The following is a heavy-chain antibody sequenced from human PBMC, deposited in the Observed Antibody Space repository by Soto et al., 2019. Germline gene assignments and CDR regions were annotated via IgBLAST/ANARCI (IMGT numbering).Heavy chain of an antibody. CDR1: GGTFSSYA. CDR3: ARVYYYDSSCYYSPLYYYYYGMDV. J-gene: IGHJ6*02. V-gene: IGHV1-69*13. Sequence: GASVKVSCKASGGTFSSYAISWVRQAPGQGLEWMGGIIPIFGTANYAQKFQGRVTITADESTSTAYMELSSLRSEDTAVYYCARVYYYDSSCYYSPLYYYYYGMDVWGQGTTVTVSS. D-gene: IGHD3-22*01. CDR2: IIPIFGTA.